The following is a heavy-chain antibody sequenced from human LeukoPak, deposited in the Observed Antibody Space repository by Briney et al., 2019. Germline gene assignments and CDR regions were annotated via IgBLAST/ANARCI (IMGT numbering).Heavy chain of an antibody. Sequence: SGGSLRLSCAASGFTFSSYAMNWVRQAPGKGLEWVAVISYDGSNKYYADSVKGRFTISRDNSKNTLYLQMNSLRAEDTAVYYCAKDLYYYDSSGQYYWGQGTLVTVSS. D-gene: IGHD3-22*01. V-gene: IGHV3-30*18. CDR3: AKDLYYYDSSGQYY. CDR2: ISYDGSNK. CDR1: GFTFSSYA. J-gene: IGHJ4*02.